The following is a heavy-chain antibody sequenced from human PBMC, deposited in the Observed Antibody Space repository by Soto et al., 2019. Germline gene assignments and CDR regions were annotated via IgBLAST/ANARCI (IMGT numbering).Heavy chain of an antibody. J-gene: IGHJ4*02. V-gene: IGHV3-30-3*01. CDR2: ISHDGSIK. Sequence: GGSLRLSCAASGFTFTLYAIHWVRQAPGKGLEWVAVISHDGSIKYYTDSVKGRFTISRDNSLYTVYLQMNSLGPEDTAVYFCARSSGVSTPDFDYWGQGTLVTVSS. CDR3: ARSSGVSTPDFDY. CDR1: GFTFTLYA. D-gene: IGHD3-10*01.